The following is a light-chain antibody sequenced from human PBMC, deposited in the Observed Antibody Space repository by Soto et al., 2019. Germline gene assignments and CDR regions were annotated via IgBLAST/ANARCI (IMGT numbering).Light chain of an antibody. CDR1: QSVSSSY. CDR2: GAS. Sequence: EIVLTQSPGTLSLSPGERATLSCRASQSVSSSYLAWYQQKPGQAPRPLIYGASSRATGIPDRFSGSGSGTDFTLTISRLEPEDFAVYYCPQYGSSPWTFGQGTKVEIK. CDR3: PQYGSSPWT. J-gene: IGKJ1*01. V-gene: IGKV3-20*01.